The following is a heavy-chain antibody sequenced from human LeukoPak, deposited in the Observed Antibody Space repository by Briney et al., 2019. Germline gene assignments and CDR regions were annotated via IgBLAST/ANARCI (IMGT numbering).Heavy chain of an antibody. CDR1: GFTFSSYA. CDR3: ARGRTVYYYDSSGYPSDAFDI. J-gene: IGHJ3*02. V-gene: IGHV3-23*01. CDR2: ISGSGGTT. Sequence: GGSLRLSCAATGFTFSSYAMSWVRQAPGKGLEWVSAISGSGGTTYYADSVKGRFTISRDNAKNSLYLQMNSLRAEDTAVYYCARGRTVYYYDSSGYPSDAFDIWGQGTMVTVSS. D-gene: IGHD3-22*01.